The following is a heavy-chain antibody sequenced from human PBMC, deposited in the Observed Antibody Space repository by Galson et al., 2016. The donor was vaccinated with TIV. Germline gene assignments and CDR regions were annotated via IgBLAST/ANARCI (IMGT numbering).Heavy chain of an antibody. J-gene: IGHJ5*02. Sequence: SVKVSCKASGYTFTSTGISWVRQAPGQGLEWMGWISAYSGHTNYAQKFQGRLTMTRDTSTTTAYLELGSLRSDDTAVYYCARVLAFLDYPPSTRNRFDPWGQGTLVIVSS. V-gene: IGHV1-18*04. CDR2: ISAYSGHT. D-gene: IGHD3-3*02. CDR3: ARVLAFLDYPPSTRNRFDP. CDR1: GYTFTSTG.